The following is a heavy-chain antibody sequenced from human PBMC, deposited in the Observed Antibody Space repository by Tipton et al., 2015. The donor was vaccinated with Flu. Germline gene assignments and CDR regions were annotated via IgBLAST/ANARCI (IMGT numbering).Heavy chain of an antibody. CDR3: ARETSSSWFGYFDP. J-gene: IGHJ5*02. D-gene: IGHD3-10*01. Sequence: TLSLTCTVSGGSISSYYWGWIRQPPGKGLEWIGSIHHSGGTYYNPSLKSRVTLSLDTSKNHFSLRLTSVTAADTAMYYCARETSSSWFGYFDPWGQGTLVTVSS. CDR2: IHHSGGT. CDR1: GGSISSYY. V-gene: IGHV4-38-2*02.